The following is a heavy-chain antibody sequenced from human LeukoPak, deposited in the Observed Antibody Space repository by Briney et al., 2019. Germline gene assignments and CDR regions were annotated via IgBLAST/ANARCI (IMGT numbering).Heavy chain of an antibody. D-gene: IGHD3-22*01. V-gene: IGHV1-46*01. J-gene: IGHJ4*02. Sequence: ASVKVSCKASGYTFTSYYMHWVRQAPGQGLEWMGIINPSGGSTSYAQKFQGRVTMTRDTSTSTVYMELSSLRSEDTAVYYCARGLPYYFDSSGYYYYFDYWGQGTLVTVSS. CDR3: ARGLPYYFDSSGYYYYFDY. CDR2: INPSGGST. CDR1: GYTFTSYY.